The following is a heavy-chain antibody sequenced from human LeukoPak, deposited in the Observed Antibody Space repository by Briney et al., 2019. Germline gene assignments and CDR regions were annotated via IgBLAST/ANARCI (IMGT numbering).Heavy chain of an antibody. Sequence: GRSLRLSCAASGFTFINYWMVWVRQAPGKGLLWVSRINSDGSSTTYADSVKGRFTISRDNAKNTVYLQMNSLRAEDTAVYYCARVQGCSGGTCYFHYWGQGTLVTVSS. J-gene: IGHJ4*02. D-gene: IGHD2-15*01. CDR2: INSDGSST. CDR1: GFTFINYW. CDR3: ARVQGCSGGTCYFHY. V-gene: IGHV3-74*01.